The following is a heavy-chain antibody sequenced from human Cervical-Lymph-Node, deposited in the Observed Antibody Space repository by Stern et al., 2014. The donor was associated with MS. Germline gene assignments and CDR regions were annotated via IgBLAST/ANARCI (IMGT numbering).Heavy chain of an antibody. CDR1: GYSFTAYF. CDR2: ISTDTGGA. Sequence: QVQLVQSGAEVKKPGASVKGSCKASGYSFTAYFIHWVRQAPGQGLEWMGWISTDTGGANYAQRFQGRVTMTRDTSISTTYMELSRLRSDDTAVYYCARDRGSHSDYWGQGTLVTVSS. D-gene: IGHD1-26*01. CDR3: ARDRGSHSDY. V-gene: IGHV1-2*02. J-gene: IGHJ4*02.